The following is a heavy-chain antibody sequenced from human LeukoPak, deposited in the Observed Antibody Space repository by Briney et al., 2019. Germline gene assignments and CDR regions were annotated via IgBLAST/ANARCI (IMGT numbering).Heavy chain of an antibody. Sequence: SETLSLTCTVSGGSISSRSYYWGWIRQPPGKGLEWIGSIYYSGSTYYNPSLKSRVTISVDTSKNQFSLKLSSVTAADTAVYYCASSGYYYPWYFDYWGQGTLVTVSS. V-gene: IGHV4-39*01. J-gene: IGHJ4*02. CDR1: GGSISSRSYY. CDR2: IYYSGST. CDR3: ASSGYYYPWYFDY. D-gene: IGHD3-22*01.